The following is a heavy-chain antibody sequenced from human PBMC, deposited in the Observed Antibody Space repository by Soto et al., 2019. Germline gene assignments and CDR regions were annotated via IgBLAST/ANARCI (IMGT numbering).Heavy chain of an antibody. CDR3: NRPAMATIIDNWFDP. J-gene: IGHJ5*02. CDR2: IRSKANSYAT. CDR1: GFTFSGSA. V-gene: IGHV3-73*01. Sequence: PGGSLRLSCAAAGFTFSGSAMHWVRQASGKGLEWVGRIRSKANSYATAYAASVKGRFTISRDDSKNTAYLQMNSLKTEDTAVYYCNRPAMATIIDNWFDPWGQGTLVTVS. D-gene: IGHD5-12*01.